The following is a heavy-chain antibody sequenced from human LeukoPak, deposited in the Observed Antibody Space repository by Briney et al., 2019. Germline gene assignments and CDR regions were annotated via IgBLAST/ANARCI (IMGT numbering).Heavy chain of an antibody. D-gene: IGHD4-11*01. V-gene: IGHV1-69*04. CDR1: GGTFSSYG. CDR2: IIPILGIA. CDR3: ATDYSNYNSPQAY. Sequence: SVKVSCKASGGTFSSYGISWVRQAPGQGLEWMGRIIPILGIANYAQKFQGRVTITADKSTSTAYMELSSLRSEDTAVYYCATDYSNYNSPQAYWGQGTLVTVSS. J-gene: IGHJ4*02.